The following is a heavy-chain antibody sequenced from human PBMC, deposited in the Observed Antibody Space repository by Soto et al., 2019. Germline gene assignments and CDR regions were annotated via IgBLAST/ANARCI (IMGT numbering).Heavy chain of an antibody. V-gene: IGHV4-31*03. CDR2: IYYSGST. CDR3: ARDSSSDHAFDI. Sequence: QVQLQESGPGLVKPSQTLSLTCTVSGGSISSGGYYWSWIRQHPGKGLEWIGYIYYSGSTYYNPSLKSRVTISVDTSKNQFALKLSSVTAADTAVYYCARDSSSDHAFDIWGQGTMVTVSS. CDR1: GGSISSGGYY. D-gene: IGHD2-2*01. J-gene: IGHJ3*02.